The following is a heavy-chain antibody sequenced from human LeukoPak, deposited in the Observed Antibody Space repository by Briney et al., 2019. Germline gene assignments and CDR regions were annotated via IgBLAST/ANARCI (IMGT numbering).Heavy chain of an antibody. D-gene: IGHD3-22*01. CDR2: VNTNTGNP. CDR1: GYTFTRNT. CDR3: VTNFDSSGYFGY. Sequence: GASVKVSCKASGYTFTRNTINWVRQAPGQWLEWMGWVNTNTGNPTYAQGFTGRFVFSSDTSVSTAYLQIGSLKAEDTAVYYCVTNFDSSGYFGYWGQGTLVTVSS. V-gene: IGHV7-4-1*01. J-gene: IGHJ4*02.